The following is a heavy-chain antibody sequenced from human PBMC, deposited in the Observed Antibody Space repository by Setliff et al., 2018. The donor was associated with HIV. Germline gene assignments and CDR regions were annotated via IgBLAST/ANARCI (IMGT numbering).Heavy chain of an antibody. V-gene: IGHV3-30*02. Sequence: GGSLRLSCAASGFTFRNYGMHWVRQAPGKGLEWVAFIRLDGSDKFYADSVKGRFTISRDNSKNTLFLQMNSLRSEDTAVYYCAKEDQRVTSVDYWGQGAPVTVSS. CDR2: IRLDGSDK. D-gene: IGHD2-2*01. CDR1: GFTFRNYG. CDR3: AKEDQRVTSVDY. J-gene: IGHJ4*02.